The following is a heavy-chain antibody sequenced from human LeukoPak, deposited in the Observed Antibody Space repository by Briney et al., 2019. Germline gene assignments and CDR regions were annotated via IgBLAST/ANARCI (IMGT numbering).Heavy chain of an antibody. CDR3: ARLRGYCTNGVCSYYFDY. Sequence: SETLSFTCTVSGGSISSYYWSWIRQPPGKGLEWIGYIYYSGSTNYNPSLKSRVTISVDTSKNQFSLKLSSVTAADTAVYYCARLRGYCTNGVCSYYFDYWGQGTLVTVSS. V-gene: IGHV4-59*08. J-gene: IGHJ4*02. CDR1: GGSISSYY. CDR2: IYYSGST. D-gene: IGHD2-8*01.